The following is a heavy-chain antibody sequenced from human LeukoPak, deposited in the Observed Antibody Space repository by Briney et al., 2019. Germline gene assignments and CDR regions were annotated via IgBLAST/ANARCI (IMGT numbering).Heavy chain of an antibody. CDR3: AKPGSEGPLYFDY. J-gene: IGHJ4*02. D-gene: IGHD3-10*01. Sequence: PGGSLRLSCAASGFTFSSYALSWVRQAPGKGLEWVSAISGSGGSTYYADSVKGRFTISRDNSKNTLYLQMNSLRAEDTAVYYCAKPGSEGPLYFDYWGQGTLVTVSS. CDR1: GFTFSSYA. V-gene: IGHV3-23*01. CDR2: ISGSGGST.